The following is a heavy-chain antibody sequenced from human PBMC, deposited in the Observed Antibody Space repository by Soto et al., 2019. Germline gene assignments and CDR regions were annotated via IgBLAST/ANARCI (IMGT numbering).Heavy chain of an antibody. CDR3: AKAERWFGELISDY. J-gene: IGHJ4*02. V-gene: IGHV3-30*18. CDR2: ISYDGSNK. D-gene: IGHD3-10*01. Sequence: GGSLRLSCAASGFTFSSYGMHWVRQAPGKGLEWVAVISYDGSNKYYADSVKGRFTISRDNSKNTLYLQMNSLRAEDTAVYYCAKAERWFGELISDYWGRGTLVTVSS. CDR1: GFTFSSYG.